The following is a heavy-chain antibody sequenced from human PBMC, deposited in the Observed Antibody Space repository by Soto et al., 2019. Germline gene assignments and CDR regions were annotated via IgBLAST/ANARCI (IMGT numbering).Heavy chain of an antibody. V-gene: IGHV3-33*01. Sequence: PGGSLRLSCAASGFTFSSYGMHWVRQAPGKGLEWVAVIWYDGSNKYYADSVKGRSTISRDNSKNTLYLQMNSLRAEDTAVYYCARDISIVVVPAAPGSWGQGTLVTVSS. CDR2: IWYDGSNK. J-gene: IGHJ4*02. CDR3: ARDISIVVVPAAPGS. D-gene: IGHD2-2*01. CDR1: GFTFSSYG.